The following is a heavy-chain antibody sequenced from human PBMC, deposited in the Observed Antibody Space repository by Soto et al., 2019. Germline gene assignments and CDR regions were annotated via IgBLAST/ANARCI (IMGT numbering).Heavy chain of an antibody. CDR1: GGSFSGYY. D-gene: IGHD2-2*01. Sequence: QVQLQQWGAGLLKPSETLSLTCAVYGGSFSGYYWSWIRQPPGKGLEWIGEINQSGSTNYNPSLKTRVTISVDTSKNQFSLKLSSVTAADTAVYYCARRGRKYCSSTSCYPFDYWGQGTLVTVSS. CDR3: ARRGRKYCSSTSCYPFDY. J-gene: IGHJ4*02. CDR2: INQSGST. V-gene: IGHV4-34*01.